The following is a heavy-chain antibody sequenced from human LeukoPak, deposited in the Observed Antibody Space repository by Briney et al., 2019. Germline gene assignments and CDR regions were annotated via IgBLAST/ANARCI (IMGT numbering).Heavy chain of an antibody. V-gene: IGHV3-30*01. CDR3: ARDSTYYYDPGSSGPHYFDN. D-gene: IGHD3-10*01. CDR2: ISSGGTDE. Sequence: SGRSLRLSCAASGITLSSYAMHWVRQAPGKGLEWVSLISSGGTDEYYADSVKGRFTISRDNSKNTLYLQLNSLRGEDTAVYYCARDSTYYYDPGSSGPHYFDNWGQGTLVTVSS. CDR1: GITLSSYA. J-gene: IGHJ4*02.